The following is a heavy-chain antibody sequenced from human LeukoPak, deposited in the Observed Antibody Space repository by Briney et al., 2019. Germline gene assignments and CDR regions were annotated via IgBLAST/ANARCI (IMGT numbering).Heavy chain of an antibody. CDR3: ARGVYSNADYFDY. Sequence: GGSLRLSCAVSGFTFDDYGMSWVRQAPGKGLEWVAGINWNGGSTAYADSVKGRFTISRDNAKNSLYLQMNSLRVEDTALYHYARGVYSNADYFDYWGQGTLVTVSS. CDR2: INWNGGST. CDR1: GFTFDDYG. V-gene: IGHV3-20*01. J-gene: IGHJ4*02. D-gene: IGHD4-11*01.